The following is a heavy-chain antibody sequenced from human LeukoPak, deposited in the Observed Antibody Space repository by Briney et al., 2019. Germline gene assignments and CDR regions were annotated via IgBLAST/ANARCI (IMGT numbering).Heavy chain of an antibody. CDR1: GGSISHYY. CDR3: AREMRFGEFYFDY. CDR2: IYYSGFT. J-gene: IGHJ4*02. V-gene: IGHV4-59*01. D-gene: IGHD3-10*01. Sequence: TSETLSLTCTVSGGSISHYYWSWIRQSPGKGLEWIGYIYYSGFTNYNPSLKSRVTISVDTSKNQFSLKLRSVTAADTAVYYCAREMRFGEFYFDYWGQGTLVTVSS.